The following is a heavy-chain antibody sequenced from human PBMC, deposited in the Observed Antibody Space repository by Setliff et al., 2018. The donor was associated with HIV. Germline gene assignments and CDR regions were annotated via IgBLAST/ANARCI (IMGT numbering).Heavy chain of an antibody. D-gene: IGHD3-10*01. CDR1: GGSIGDYY. CDR2: VYASAYS. Sequence: CTVSGGSIGDYYWNWIRQPAGKGLEWIGRVYASAYSNYNPSLKSRVTMSVDTSQNQFSLKLRSVNAADTAVYYCARDWVTRSNYYGSGSPWYFDFWGRGILVTVSS. CDR3: ARDWVTRSNYYGSGSPWYFDF. V-gene: IGHV4-4*07. J-gene: IGHJ2*01.